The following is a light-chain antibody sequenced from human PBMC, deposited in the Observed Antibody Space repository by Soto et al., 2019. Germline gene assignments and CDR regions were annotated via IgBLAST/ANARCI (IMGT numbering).Light chain of an antibody. J-gene: IGKJ1*01. CDR2: AAS. CDR3: QQSYSLPPTWT. CDR1: RSISSY. Sequence: DIQMTQSPSSLSASVGDRVTITCRASRSISSYLNWYQQKPGKAPKLLIYAASSLQSGVPSRFSGSGSGTECTLTISSLQPEDFATYYCQQSYSLPPTWTFGQGTKVEIK. V-gene: IGKV1-39*01.